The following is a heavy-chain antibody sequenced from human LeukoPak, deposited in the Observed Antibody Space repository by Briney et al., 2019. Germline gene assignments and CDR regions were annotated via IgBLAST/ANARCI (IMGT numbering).Heavy chain of an antibody. CDR1: GGSISSYY. J-gene: IGHJ6*02. V-gene: IGHV4-59*08. CDR3: AGAMDV. Sequence: SETLSLTGTVSGGSISSYYWSWIRQPPGKGLEWIGYIYYSGSTNYNPSLKSRVTISVDTSKNQFSLKLSSVTAADTAVYYCAGAMDVWGQGTTVTVSS. CDR2: IYYSGST.